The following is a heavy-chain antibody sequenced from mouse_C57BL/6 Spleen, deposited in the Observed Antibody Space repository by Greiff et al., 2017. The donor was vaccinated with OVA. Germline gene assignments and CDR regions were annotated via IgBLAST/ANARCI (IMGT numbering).Heavy chain of an antibody. D-gene: IGHD3-2*02. CDR1: GYAFSSSW. CDR2: IYPGDGDT. Sequence: QVQLKQSGPELVKPGASVKISCKASGYAFSSSWMNWVKQRPGKGLEWIGRIYPGDGDTNYNGKFKGKATLTADKSSSTAYMQLSSLTSEDSAVYCCARDSSGYLYYYAMDYWGQGTSVTVSS. CDR3: ARDSSGYLYYYAMDY. V-gene: IGHV1-82*01. J-gene: IGHJ4*01.